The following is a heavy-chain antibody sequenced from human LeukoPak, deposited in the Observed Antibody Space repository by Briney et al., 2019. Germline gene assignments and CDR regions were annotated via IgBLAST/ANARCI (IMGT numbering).Heavy chain of an antibody. CDR3: GKDSRPSVTTFRSRWTDS. CDR2: ISGSSRST. CDR1: GFIASIND. D-gene: IGHD4-11*01. V-gene: IGHV3-23*01. J-gene: IGHJ4*02. Sequence: GGSLRLSCAASGFIASINDMSWVRQAPGKGLEWVSAISGSSRSTYHAESVKGRFTISRDNSKNTLFLQMNSLRAEDTAVYYCGKDSRPSVTTFRSRWTDSWGQGTLVTVSS.